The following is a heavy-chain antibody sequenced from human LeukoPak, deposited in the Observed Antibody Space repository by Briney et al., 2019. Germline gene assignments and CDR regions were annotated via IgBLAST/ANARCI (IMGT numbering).Heavy chain of an antibody. CDR3: ARSITMVRGGDAFDI. J-gene: IGHJ3*02. D-gene: IGHD3-10*01. CDR2: ISAYNGNT. CDR1: GYTFTSYG. V-gene: IGHV1-18*01. Sequence: ASVKVSCKASGYTFTSYGISWVRQAPGQGLEWMGWISAYNGNTNYAQKLQGRVTMTTDTSTSTAYMELRSLRSDDTAVYYCARSITMVRGGDAFDIWGQGTMVTVSS.